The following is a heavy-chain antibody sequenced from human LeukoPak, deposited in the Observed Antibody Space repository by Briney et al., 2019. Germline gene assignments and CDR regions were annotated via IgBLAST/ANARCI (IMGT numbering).Heavy chain of an antibody. J-gene: IGHJ4*02. V-gene: IGHV3-53*01. Sequence: GGSLRLSCAASGFTLTSDYMSCVRQAPGKGVEWVSVIYTDGRTFFADFVKGRFTISRDTSRNMLYLQMNSLRVEDTAVYYCARGTPTGSAGHYCGRGTLLTVSS. D-gene: IGHD2-15*01. CDR3: ARGTPTGSAGHY. CDR2: IYTDGRT. CDR1: GFTLTSDY.